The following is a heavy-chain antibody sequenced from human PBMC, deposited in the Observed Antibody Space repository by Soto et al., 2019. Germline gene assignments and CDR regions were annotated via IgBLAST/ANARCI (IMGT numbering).Heavy chain of an antibody. CDR3: AHSKIYDDSSGYYPLRAFDI. CDR1: GFSLSASGVG. CDR2: IYWNDDK. Sequence: SGHTLVNTTQTLTLTCTFSGFSLSASGVGVGWIRQPPGKALEWLALIYWNDDKRYSPSLKSRLTITKDTSKNQVVLTMTNMDPVETATYYCAHSKIYDDSSGYYPLRAFDIWGQGTMVTV. J-gene: IGHJ3*02. V-gene: IGHV2-5*01. D-gene: IGHD3-22*01.